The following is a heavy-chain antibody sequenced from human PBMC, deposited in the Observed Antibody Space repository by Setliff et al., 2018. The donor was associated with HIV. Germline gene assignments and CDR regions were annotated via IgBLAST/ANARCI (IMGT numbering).Heavy chain of an antibody. D-gene: IGHD3-22*01. J-gene: IGHJ3*01. V-gene: IGHV5-51*01. CDR1: GYSFTSYW. Sequence: GESLKISCKGSGYSFTSYWIGWVRQMPGKGLEWMGIIYPGTSTTKYSPSFQGQVTISADKSISTTYLQWSSLKASDTAMYYCASLSGYSGDAFDVWGQGTMVTVSS. CDR2: IYPGTSTT. CDR3: ASLSGYSGDAFDV.